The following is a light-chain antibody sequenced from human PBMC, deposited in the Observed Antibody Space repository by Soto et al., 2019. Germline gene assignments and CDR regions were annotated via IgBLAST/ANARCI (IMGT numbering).Light chain of an antibody. J-gene: IGLJ1*01. CDR1: SSNIGAGYD. V-gene: IGLV1-40*01. CDR3: QSYDNSLSGYV. Sequence: QLVLTQPPSVSGAPGQRVTISCTGSSSNIGAGYDVHWYQQLPGTAPKLLIYGNSNRPSGVPDRFSGSKSGTSASLAITGLQAEDEADYYCQSYDNSLSGYVFGTGTKHTVL. CDR2: GNS.